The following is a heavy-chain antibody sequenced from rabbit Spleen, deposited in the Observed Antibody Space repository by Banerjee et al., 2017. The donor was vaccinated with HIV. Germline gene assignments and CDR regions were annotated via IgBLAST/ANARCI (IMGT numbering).Heavy chain of an antibody. D-gene: IGHD1-1*01. CDR1: GVSFSGNSY. CDR3: ARDLVAVIGWNFNL. J-gene: IGHJ4*01. CDR2: INIVTGKS. Sequence: QEQLEESGGGLVKPEGSLALTCKASGVSFSGNSYMCWVRQAPGKGLEWIACINIVTGKSVYASWAKGRFTMSRTSSTTVTLQMTSLTAADTATYFCARDLVAVIGWNFNLWGQGALVTVS. V-gene: IGHV1S45*01.